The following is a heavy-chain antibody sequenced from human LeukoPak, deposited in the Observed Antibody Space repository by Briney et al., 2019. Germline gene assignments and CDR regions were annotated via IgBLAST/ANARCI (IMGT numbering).Heavy chain of an antibody. J-gene: IGHJ6*02. V-gene: IGHV1-69*04. Sequence: GASVKVSCKASGGTFSSYAISWVRQAPGQGLEWMGRIIPILGIANYAQKFQGRVTITADKSTSTAYMELSSLRSEDTAVYYCARDLLTHYDILDLTPQVPIYYYYGMDVWGQGTTVTVSS. CDR2: IIPILGIA. CDR3: ARDLLTHYDILDLTPQVPIYYYYGMDV. D-gene: IGHD3-9*01. CDR1: GGTFSSYA.